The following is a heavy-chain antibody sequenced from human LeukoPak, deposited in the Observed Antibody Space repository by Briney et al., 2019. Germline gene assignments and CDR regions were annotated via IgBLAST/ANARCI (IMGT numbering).Heavy chain of an antibody. Sequence: GGSLRLSCAASGFTFSSYGMHWVRRAPGKGLEWVAVIWYDGSNKYYADSVKGRFTISRDNSKNTLYLQMNSLRAEDTAVYYCARNHDYGGVDYFDYWGQGTLVTVSS. CDR2: IWYDGSNK. CDR1: GFTFSSYG. D-gene: IGHD4-17*01. J-gene: IGHJ4*02. CDR3: ARNHDYGGVDYFDY. V-gene: IGHV3-33*01.